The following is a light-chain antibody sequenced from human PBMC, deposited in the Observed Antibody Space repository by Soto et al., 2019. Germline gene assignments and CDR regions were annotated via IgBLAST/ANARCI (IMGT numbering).Light chain of an antibody. CDR3: HQYGILPRT. V-gene: IGKV3-20*01. J-gene: IGKJ1*01. Sequence: DIVLTESRGTLSLSPGERATLSCRARQSVSSSYLAWYQQKPGQAPRPLIYGASSRATGIPDRFSGSGSGTDFTLTISRLEPEDFAVYYCHQYGILPRTFGQGTKVDIK. CDR1: QSVSSSY. CDR2: GAS.